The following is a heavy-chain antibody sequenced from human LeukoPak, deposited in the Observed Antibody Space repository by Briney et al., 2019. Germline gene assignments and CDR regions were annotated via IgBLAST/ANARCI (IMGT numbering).Heavy chain of an antibody. V-gene: IGHV3-21*04. Sequence: GGSLRLSCAASGFTFSSYSMNWVRQAPGKGLEWVSSISSSSSYIYYADSVKGRFTVSRDNSRRKQFLQMNSLRAEDTAIYYCARALGFGGDAYGMDVWGLGTTVTVSS. CDR1: GFTFSSYS. CDR2: ISSSSSYI. D-gene: IGHD3-10*01. CDR3: ARALGFGGDAYGMDV. J-gene: IGHJ6*02.